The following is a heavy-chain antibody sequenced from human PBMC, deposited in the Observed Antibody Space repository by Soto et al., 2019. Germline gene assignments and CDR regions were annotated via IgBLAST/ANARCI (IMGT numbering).Heavy chain of an antibody. CDR2: IYYTGNT. Sequence: QVQLQESGPGLVKPSQTLSLTCTVSGGSISSGDYYWSWIRQPPGKGLEWIGYIYYTGNTYYNPSRKSRITISVDTSKNQSSLNVRSVTAADTAVYYCARGGPVDYWGQGTLVIVSS. J-gene: IGHJ4*02. CDR3: ARGGPVDY. CDR1: GGSISSGDYY. V-gene: IGHV4-30-4*01.